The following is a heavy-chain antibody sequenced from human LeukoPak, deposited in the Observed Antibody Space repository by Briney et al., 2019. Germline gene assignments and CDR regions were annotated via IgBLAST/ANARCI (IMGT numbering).Heavy chain of an antibody. CDR2: IYHSGST. J-gene: IGHJ3*02. V-gene: IGHV4-38-2*02. CDR3: ARGGQEIVVVITTKDAFDI. D-gene: IGHD3-22*01. Sequence: SETLSLTCTVSGYSISSGYYWGWIRQPPGKGLEWIGSIYHSGSTYYNPSLKSRVTISVDTSKNHFSLKLSSVTAADTAVYYCARGGQEIVVVITTKDAFDIWGQGTMVTVSS. CDR1: GYSISSGYY.